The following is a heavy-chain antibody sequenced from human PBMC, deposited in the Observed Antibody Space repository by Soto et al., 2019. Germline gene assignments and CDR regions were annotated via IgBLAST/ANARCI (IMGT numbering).Heavy chain of an antibody. J-gene: IGHJ4*02. CDR3: TRDSGSYPFDY. Sequence: GGSLRLSCTASGFTFGDYAMSWVRQAPGKGLEWVGFIRSKAYGGTTEYAASVKGRFTISRDDSKSIAYLQMNSLKTEDTAVYYCTRDSGSYPFDYWGQGTLVTVSS. D-gene: IGHD1-26*01. CDR1: GFTFGDYA. CDR2: IRSKAYGGTT. V-gene: IGHV3-49*04.